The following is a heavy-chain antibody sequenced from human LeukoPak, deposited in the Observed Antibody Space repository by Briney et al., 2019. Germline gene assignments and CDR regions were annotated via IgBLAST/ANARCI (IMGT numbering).Heavy chain of an antibody. D-gene: IGHD3-22*01. CDR2: IKSKTDGGTT. CDR1: GFTFSNAW. CDR3: TTSIQNYYDSSGYVI. V-gene: IGHV3-15*01. J-gene: IGHJ3*02. Sequence: GGSLRLSCAASGFTFSNAWMSWVRQAPGKGLEWVGRIKSKTDGGTTDYAAPVKGRFTISRDDSKNTLYLQMNSLKTEDTAVYYCTTSIQNYYDSSGYVIWGQGTMVTVSS.